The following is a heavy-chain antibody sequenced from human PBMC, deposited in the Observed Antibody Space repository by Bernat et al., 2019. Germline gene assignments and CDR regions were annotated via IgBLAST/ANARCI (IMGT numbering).Heavy chain of an antibody. V-gene: IGHV3-23*01. CDR2: IRGSGGST. J-gene: IGHJ3*02. CDR3: LTRYYYDSSVYRDAFDI. CDR1: GFTFSSYA. Sequence: EVQLLESGGGLVQPGGSLRLSCAASGFTFSSYAMSWVRQAPGKGLEWVSAIRGSGGSTYYADSVKGRFTISRDNSKNTLYLQMNSLRAEDTAVYYCLTRYYYDSSVYRDAFDIWGQGTMVTVSS. D-gene: IGHD3-22*01.